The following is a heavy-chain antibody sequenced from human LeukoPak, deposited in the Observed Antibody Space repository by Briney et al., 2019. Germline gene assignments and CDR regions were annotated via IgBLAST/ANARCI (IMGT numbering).Heavy chain of an antibody. CDR1: GFTFSSFW. D-gene: IGHD5-24*01. J-gene: IGHJ4*02. V-gene: IGHV3-7*05. CDR2: IKQDGSEA. Sequence: PGGSLRLSCAASGFTFSSFWVSWVRQAPGKGLEWVANIKQDGSEAYYVDSVRGRFTISRDNAKNSLYLQMNSLRAEDTAVYYCARAQKRGPYYFDYWGQGTLVTVSS. CDR3: ARAQKRGPYYFDY.